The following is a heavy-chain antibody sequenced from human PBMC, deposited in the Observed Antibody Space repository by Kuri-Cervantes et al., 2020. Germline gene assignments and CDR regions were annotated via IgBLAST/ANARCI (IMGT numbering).Heavy chain of an antibody. CDR1: EVSRTPSGRC. D-gene: IGHD3-22*01. V-gene: IGHV2-70*11. J-gene: IGHJ4*02. CDR3: ARSMLLQDDSSGYCYMGGIDY. Sequence: SGPTVVKPTKICALTRSLSEVSRTPSGRCVSWIRQPPGKALEWLARIDWYDDKYYSTSLKTRLTISKDTSKNQVVLTMTNMDPVDTATYYCARSMLLQDDSSGYCYMGGIDYWDQGTLVTVSS. CDR2: IDWYDDK.